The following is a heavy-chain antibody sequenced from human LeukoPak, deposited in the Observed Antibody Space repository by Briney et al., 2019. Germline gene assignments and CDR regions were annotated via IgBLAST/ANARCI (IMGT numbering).Heavy chain of an antibody. CDR3: ARGYYASGEGY. CDR1: GYIFTAYY. J-gene: IGHJ4*02. D-gene: IGHD3-10*01. V-gene: IGHV1-2*02. CDR2: INPNSGGT. Sequence: ASVKVSCKASGYIFTAYYMHWVRQAPGQGLEWMGWINPNSGGTNYAQKFQGRVTMTRDTSISTAYMELSSLRSDDTAVYYCARGYYASGEGYWGQGTLVTVSS.